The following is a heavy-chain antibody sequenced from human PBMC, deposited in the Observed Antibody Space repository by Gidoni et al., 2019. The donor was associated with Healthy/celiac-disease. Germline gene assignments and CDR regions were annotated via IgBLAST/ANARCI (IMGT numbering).Heavy chain of an antibody. D-gene: IGHD3-3*01. Sequence: QVQLVQSGAEVKKPGASVKVSCKVSGYTLTELSMHWVRQAPGKGLEWMGGFDPEDGETIYAQKFQGRVTMTEDTSTDTAYMELSSLRSEDTAVYYCATVKRYDFWSGYFGVLDYWGQGTLVTVSS. CDR2: FDPEDGET. J-gene: IGHJ4*02. CDR3: ATVKRYDFWSGYFGVLDY. V-gene: IGHV1-24*01. CDR1: GYTLTELS.